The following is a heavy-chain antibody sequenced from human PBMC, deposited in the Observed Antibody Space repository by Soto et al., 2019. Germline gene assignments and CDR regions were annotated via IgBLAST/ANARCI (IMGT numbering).Heavy chain of an antibody. J-gene: IGHJ4*02. CDR1: GGTFSTYS. Sequence: QVRLDQSGAEMKKPWSSVKFSCRSSGGTFSTYSFSWVRQSPGQGLALMGGIIPVFGSAKYAQSSWGRVKITAYESPSTVFLELISLTFADTAIYYCARAGVYSASEPSHFCDSWGQGTWVNVSS. CDR3: ARAGVYSASEPSHFCDS. D-gene: IGHD2-8*01. CDR2: IIPVFGSA. V-gene: IGHV1-69*01.